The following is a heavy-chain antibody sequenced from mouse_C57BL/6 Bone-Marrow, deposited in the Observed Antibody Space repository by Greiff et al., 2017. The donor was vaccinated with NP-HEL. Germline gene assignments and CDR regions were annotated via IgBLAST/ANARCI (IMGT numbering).Heavy chain of an antibody. V-gene: IGHV1-81*01. CDR2: IYPRSGNT. CDR3: AKWGDWVWYFDV. D-gene: IGHD4-1*01. Sequence: QVQLQQSGAELARPGASVKLSCKASGYTFTSYGISWVKQRTGQGLEWIGEIYPRSGNTYYNEKFKGKATLTADKSSSTAYMELRSLTSEVSAVYFCAKWGDWVWYFDVWGTGTTVTVSS. J-gene: IGHJ1*03. CDR1: GYTFTSYG.